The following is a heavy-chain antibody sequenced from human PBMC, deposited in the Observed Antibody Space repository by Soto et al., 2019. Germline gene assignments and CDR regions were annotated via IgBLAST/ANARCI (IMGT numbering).Heavy chain of an antibody. CDR3: ARGEDLAGKDYFDY. CDR2: IFYTVTT. J-gene: IGHJ4*02. CDR1: GGSISSISYY. V-gene: IGHV4-39*02. Sequence: PSETLSLTCSVSGGSISSISYYGGWLRHPPGKGLEWIGSIFYTVTTCYNPSLSSRLTISLDTSKNHLPRNRTSVTATDTAGYFCARGEDLAGKDYFDYSGQGTMVTLPS. D-gene: IGHD3-16*01.